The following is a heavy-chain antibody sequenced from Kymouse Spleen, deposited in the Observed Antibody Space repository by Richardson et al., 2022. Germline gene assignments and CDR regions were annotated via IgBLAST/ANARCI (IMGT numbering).Heavy chain of an antibody. CDR3: ARDGNWNYVDGMDV. D-gene: IGHD1-7*01. CDR2: IWYDGSNK. V-gene: IGHV3-33*01. Sequence: QVQLVESGGGVVQPGRSLRLSCAASGFTFSSYGMHWVRQAPGKGLEWVAVIWYDGSNKYYADSVKGRFTISRDNSKNTLYLQMNSLRAEDTAVYYCARDGNWNYVDGMDVWGQGTTVTVSS. J-gene: IGHJ6*02. CDR1: GFTFSSYG.